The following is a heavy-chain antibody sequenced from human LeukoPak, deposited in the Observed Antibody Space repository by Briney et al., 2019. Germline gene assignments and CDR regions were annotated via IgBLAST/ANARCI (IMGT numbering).Heavy chain of an antibody. V-gene: IGHV3-21*01. D-gene: IGHD1-26*01. Sequence: PGGSLRLSCAASGFTFSSYSMNWVRQAPGKGLECVSSISGTSNYIFYADSVKGRFTISRDNAKNSLYLQMNSLRAEDTAVYSCARSGTKGAFDIWGQGTMVTVSS. CDR3: ARSGTKGAFDI. CDR2: ISGTSNYI. CDR1: GFTFSSYS. J-gene: IGHJ3*02.